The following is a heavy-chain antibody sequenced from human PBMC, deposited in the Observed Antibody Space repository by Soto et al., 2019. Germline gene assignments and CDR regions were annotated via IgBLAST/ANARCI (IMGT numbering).Heavy chain of an antibody. Sequence: PSQTLSLTCAISGDSVSFNSAAWNWIRQSPSSGLEWLGRTYYRSKWYNDFAVSVKSRITINPDTSKNQFSLQLNSVTPEDTALYYCARDTLQLEARFSYYYYGMDVWGQGTTVTVAS. CDR1: GDSVSFNSAA. D-gene: IGHD1-1*01. CDR3: ARDTLQLEARFSYYYYGMDV. CDR2: TYYRSKWYN. J-gene: IGHJ6*02. V-gene: IGHV6-1*01.